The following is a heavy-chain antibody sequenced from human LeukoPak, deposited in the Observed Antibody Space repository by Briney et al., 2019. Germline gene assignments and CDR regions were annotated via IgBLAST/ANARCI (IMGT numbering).Heavy chain of an antibody. CDR3: ARRGPDSSAWPFDY. Sequence: PSETLSLTCTVSGGSISSTTYYWGWIRQPPGKGLEWIGSIYYSGSTYYYPSLKSRVTISVDTSKNQFSLKLSSVTAADTAVYYCARRGPDSSAWPFDYWGQGTLVTVSS. V-gene: IGHV4-39*01. J-gene: IGHJ4*02. D-gene: IGHD6-19*01. CDR2: IYYSGST. CDR1: GGSISSTTYY.